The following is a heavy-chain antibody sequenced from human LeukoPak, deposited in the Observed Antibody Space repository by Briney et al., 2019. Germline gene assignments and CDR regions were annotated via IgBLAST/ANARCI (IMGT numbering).Heavy chain of an antibody. CDR2: SHANGGT. CDR3: AREWVAVAGVLEP. J-gene: IGHJ5*02. D-gene: IGHD6-19*01. V-gene: IGHV4-61*02. CDR1: GGSISSDLYY. Sequence: PSETLSLTCTVSGGSISSDLYYWTWIRQPAGKELEWLGRSHANGGTNYNPSLKSRLTISVDTSNNQFSLKLTSVTAADTALYYCAREWVAVAGVLEPWGQGTLVTVSS.